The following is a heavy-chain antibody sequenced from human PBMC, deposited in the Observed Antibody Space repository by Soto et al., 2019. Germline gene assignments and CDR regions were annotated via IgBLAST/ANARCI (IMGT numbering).Heavy chain of an antibody. CDR3: AKGGYSSSWLTFDY. Sequence: GGSLRLSCAASGFTFSSYAMSWVRQAPGKGLEWVSAISGSGGSTYYAGSVKGRFTRPRDNSKNTLDLQMNSLRAEDTAVYECAKGGYSSSWLTFDYWGQGTLVTVSS. D-gene: IGHD6-13*01. CDR2: ISGSGGST. V-gene: IGHV3-23*01. CDR1: GFTFSSYA. J-gene: IGHJ4*02.